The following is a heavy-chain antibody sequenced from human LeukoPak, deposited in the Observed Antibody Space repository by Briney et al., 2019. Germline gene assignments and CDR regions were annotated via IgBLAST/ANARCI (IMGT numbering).Heavy chain of an antibody. CDR1: GYSFTNNW. V-gene: IGHV5-51*01. J-gene: IGHJ4*02. D-gene: IGHD3-22*01. Sequence: GESLKISCKGSGYSFTNNWIGWVRQMPGKGLEWMGIIYPGDPDTRYSPSFQGQVTISADKSISTAYLQWSSLKASDTAMYYCARLSYYDSSGYLSYFDYWGQGTLVTVSS. CDR3: ARLSYYDSSGYLSYFDY. CDR2: IYPGDPDT.